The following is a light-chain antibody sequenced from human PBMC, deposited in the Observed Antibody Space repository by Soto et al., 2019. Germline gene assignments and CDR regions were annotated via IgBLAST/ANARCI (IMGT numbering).Light chain of an antibody. CDR3: QQHGSSTLYT. J-gene: IGKJ2*01. V-gene: IGKV3-20*01. CDR1: QSVSSRY. CDR2: GAS. Sequence: EIVLTQSPGTLYLSPGERDTLSCRASQSVSSRYLAWSQQKPGQAPMLLIYGASSTATGIPDRFSGCWSGTDFTLPLSRLKPEDCAVYYCQQHGSSTLYTFGQGTKLEIK.